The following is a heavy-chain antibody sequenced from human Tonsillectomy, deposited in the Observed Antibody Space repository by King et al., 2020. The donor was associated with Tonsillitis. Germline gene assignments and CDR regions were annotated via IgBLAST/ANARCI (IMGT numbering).Heavy chain of an antibody. CDR3: ARSNGYNFYWYFDL. Sequence: VQLVESGAEVKKPGSSVKVSCTASGGTFSSYAISWVRQAPGQGLEWMGRIIPILGIANYAQKFQGRVTITADKSTSTAYMELSSLRSEDTAVYYCARSNGYNFYWYFDLWGRGTLVTVSS. CDR2: IIPILGIA. D-gene: IGHD5-24*01. CDR1: GGTFSSYA. V-gene: IGHV1-69*09. J-gene: IGHJ2*01.